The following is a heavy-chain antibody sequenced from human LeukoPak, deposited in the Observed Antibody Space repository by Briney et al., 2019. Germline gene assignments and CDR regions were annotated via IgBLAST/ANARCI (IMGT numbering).Heavy chain of an antibody. Sequence: SETLSLTCTVSGGSISSSSYYWGWIRQPPGKGLEWIGSIYYSGSTYYNPSLKSRVTISVDTSKNQFSLKLSSVTAADTAVYYCARWRPRTLRFLEWLLYGAFDIWGQGTMVTVSS. V-gene: IGHV4-39*07. D-gene: IGHD3-3*01. J-gene: IGHJ3*02. CDR2: IYYSGST. CDR3: ARWRPRTLRFLEWLLYGAFDI. CDR1: GGSISSSSYY.